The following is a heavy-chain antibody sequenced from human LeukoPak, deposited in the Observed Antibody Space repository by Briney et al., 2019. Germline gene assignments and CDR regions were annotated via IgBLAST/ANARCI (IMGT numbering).Heavy chain of an antibody. CDR1: GFXFSSYA. D-gene: IGHD3-16*01. CDR2: ISSNGATT. CDR3: VKIVMAGGYFDY. Sequence: GGSLRLSCSASGFXFSSYAIHWVRQAPGRGLEYASAISSNGATTYYADSVKGRVTISRDNSKHTLYFQMSSLRTEDTAEYYCVKIVMAGGYFDYWGQGTLVTVSS. J-gene: IGHJ4*02. V-gene: IGHV3-64*05.